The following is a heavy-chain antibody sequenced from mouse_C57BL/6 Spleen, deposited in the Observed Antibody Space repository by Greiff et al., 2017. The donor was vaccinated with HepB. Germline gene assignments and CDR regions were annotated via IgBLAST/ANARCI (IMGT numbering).Heavy chain of an antibody. CDR3: ARGLGRYAMDY. Sequence: EVKLVESGGGLVKPGGSLKLSCAASGFTFSSYAMSWVRQTPEKRLEWVATISDGGSYTYYPDNVKGRFTISRDNAKNNLYLQMSHLKSEDTAMYYCARGLGRYAMDYWGQGTSVTVSS. V-gene: IGHV5-4*03. CDR1: GFTFSSYA. D-gene: IGHD4-1*01. J-gene: IGHJ4*01. CDR2: ISDGGSYT.